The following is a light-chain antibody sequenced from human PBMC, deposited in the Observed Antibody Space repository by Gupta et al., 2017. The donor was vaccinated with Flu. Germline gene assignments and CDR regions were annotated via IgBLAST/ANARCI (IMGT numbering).Light chain of an antibody. CDR2: EVS. V-gene: IGLV2-8*01. CDR3: SSYAGSNNLV. CDR1: YNY. Sequence: QSALTQPPSASGSPGQSVTISCTGYNYVSWHQQHPGKAPKLMIYEVSKRPSGVPDRFSGSKSGNTASLTVSGLQAEDEADYYCSSYAGSNNLVFGGGTKLTVL. J-gene: IGLJ3*02.